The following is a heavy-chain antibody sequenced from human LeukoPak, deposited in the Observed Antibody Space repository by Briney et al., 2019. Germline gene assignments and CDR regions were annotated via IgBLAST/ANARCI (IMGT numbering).Heavy chain of an antibody. J-gene: IGHJ3*02. Sequence: ETLSLTCTVSGGSISSYYWSWIRQPPGNGLEWMGIIYPGDSHTRYSPSFQGQFTISVDKSISTGYLQWSSLKASDNVMYYCARRRAAAGTSAFDIWGQGTMVTVSS. CDR2: IYPGDSHT. CDR3: ARRRAAAGTSAFDI. V-gene: IGHV5-51*01. D-gene: IGHD6-13*01. CDR1: GGSISSYY.